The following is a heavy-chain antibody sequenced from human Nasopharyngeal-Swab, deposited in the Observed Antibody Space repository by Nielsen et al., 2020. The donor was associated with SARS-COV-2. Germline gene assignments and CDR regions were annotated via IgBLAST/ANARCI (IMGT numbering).Heavy chain of an antibody. CDR3: ARGSQGTRWS. CDR2: IYYRYQWFY. CDR1: GDSVSNNIAA. D-gene: IGHD2-15*01. V-gene: IGHV6-1*01. J-gene: IGHJ5*02. Sequence: SPTLSLACAIAGDSVSNNIAAWSWIRQSASRGLEWLARIYYRYQWFYDYAVSVRSRIVINPDTSKNQFSLQLSSVTPEDTAVYYCARGSQGTRWSWGQGTLVTVSS.